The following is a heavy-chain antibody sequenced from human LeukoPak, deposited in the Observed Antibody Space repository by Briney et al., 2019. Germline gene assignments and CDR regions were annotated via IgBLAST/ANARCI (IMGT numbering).Heavy chain of an antibody. J-gene: IGHJ6*03. CDR2: IYTSGST. V-gene: IGHV4-4*07. CDR1: GGSISSYY. Sequence: SETLSLTCTVSGGSISSYYWSWIRQPAGKGLEWIGRIYTSGSTNYNPSLKSRVTMSVDTSKNQFSLKLSSVTAADTAVYYCARGLVDFDQSYYMEVWGKGTTVTVSS. CDR3: ARGLVDFDQSYYMEV. D-gene: IGHD3-9*01.